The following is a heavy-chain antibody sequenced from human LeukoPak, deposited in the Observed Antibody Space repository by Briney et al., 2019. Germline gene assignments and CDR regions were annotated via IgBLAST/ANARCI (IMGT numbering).Heavy chain of an antibody. V-gene: IGHV3-21*04. J-gene: IGHJ4*02. CDR1: GFTFSSYS. CDR2: ISSSSSYI. D-gene: IGHD3-10*01. CDR3: LKSHGAGRYYPLEY. Sequence: GGSLRLYCAASGFTFSSYSMNWVRQAPGKGLEGVSSISSSSSYIYYADSVKGRFTISRDNAKNSLYLQMNSLRAEDTALYYCLKSHGAGRYYPLEYWGQGTLLTVSS.